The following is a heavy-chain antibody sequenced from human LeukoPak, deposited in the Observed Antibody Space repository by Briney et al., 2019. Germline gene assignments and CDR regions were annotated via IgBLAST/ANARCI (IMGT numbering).Heavy chain of an antibody. CDR2: IYGSGIT. D-gene: IGHD3-22*01. Sequence: NPSETLSLTCTVSGVSIISNYWSWIRQCAGTGLEWIGRIYGSGITDYNPSLKSRVTMSLDTSRKQSSLRLTSVTAADTAVYYCARLKFYDSTGYSPGYYMDVWGKGTTVSVFS. CDR1: GVSIISNY. CDR3: ARLKFYDSTGYSPGYYMDV. V-gene: IGHV4-4*07. J-gene: IGHJ6*03.